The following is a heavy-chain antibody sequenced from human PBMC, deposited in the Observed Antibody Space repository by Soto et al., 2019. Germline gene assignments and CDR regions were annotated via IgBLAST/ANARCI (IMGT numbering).Heavy chain of an antibody. J-gene: IGHJ4*02. CDR2: ISYDGSNK. V-gene: IGHV3-30-3*01. CDR1: GFTFSRYA. CDR3: ARDRLVQEPTYYFDY. Sequence: HPGGSLRLSCAACGFTFSRYAMHWVRKAPVKGLEWVAVISYDGSNKYYADSVKGRFTISRDNSKNTLYLQMNSLRAEDTAVYYCARDRLVQEPTYYFDYWGQGTLVTVSS. D-gene: IGHD6-19*01.